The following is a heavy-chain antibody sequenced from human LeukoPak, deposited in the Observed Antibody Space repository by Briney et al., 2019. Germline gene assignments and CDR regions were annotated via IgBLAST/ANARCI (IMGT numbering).Heavy chain of an antibody. D-gene: IGHD2-15*01. J-gene: IGHJ4*02. Sequence: PGRSLRLSCAASGFTFDDYAMHWVRQAPGKGLEWVSGISWNSGSIGYADSVKGRFTISRDNAKNSLYLQMNSLRAEDTALYYCAKAYCSGGSCHLDYWGQGTLVTVSS. CDR2: ISWNSGSI. CDR3: AKAYCSGGSCHLDY. CDR1: GFTFDDYA. V-gene: IGHV3-9*01.